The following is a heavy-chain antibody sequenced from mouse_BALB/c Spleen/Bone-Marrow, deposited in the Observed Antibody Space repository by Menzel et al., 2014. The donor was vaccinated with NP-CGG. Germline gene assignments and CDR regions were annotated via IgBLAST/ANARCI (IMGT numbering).Heavy chain of an antibody. D-gene: IGHD2-3*01. J-gene: IGHJ4*01. CDR2: INPSNGGT. V-gene: IGHV1S81*02. Sequence: QVQLQQSGAEQVKPGASVKLSCKASGYTFTSYYMYWVKQRPGQGLEWIGGINPSNGGTNFNEKFKSKATLTVDKSSSTAYMQLSSLTSEDSAVYYCTRYGYDPLYAMDYWGQGTSVTVSS. CDR1: GYTFTSYY. CDR3: TRYGYDPLYAMDY.